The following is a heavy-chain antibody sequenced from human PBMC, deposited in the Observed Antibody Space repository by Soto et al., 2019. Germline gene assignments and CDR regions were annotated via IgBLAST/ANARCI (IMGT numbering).Heavy chain of an antibody. D-gene: IGHD3-3*01. V-gene: IGHV2-5*02. Sequence: QINLIESGPTLVKPTQTLTLTCTFSGFSLSTSGAAVGWVRQPPGRALEWLALIYWDGDKRYNASLGNRLTITTYTSMNPVVLTLTNVDTADTATYYCAHRATMTIFGLIIDNGIWFDPWGQGTRVIVSS. CDR2: IYWDGDK. J-gene: IGHJ5*02. CDR3: AHRATMTIFGLIIDNGIWFDP. CDR1: GFSLSTSGAA.